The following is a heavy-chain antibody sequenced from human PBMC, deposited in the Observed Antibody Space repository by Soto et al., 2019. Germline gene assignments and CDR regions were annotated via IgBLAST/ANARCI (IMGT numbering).Heavy chain of an antibody. CDR1: GFTFNNAW. V-gene: IGHV3-15*01. CDR3: TTDGEYSSGGSCYNWFDP. Sequence: GSLRLSCAASGFTFNNAWMSWVRQAPGKGLEWVGRIKSITDGGTTDYAAPVKGRFTISRDDSKNTLYLQMNSLKTEDTAVYYCTTDGEYSSGGSCYNWFDPWGQGTLVTVSS. D-gene: IGHD2-15*01. J-gene: IGHJ5*02. CDR2: IKSITDGGTT.